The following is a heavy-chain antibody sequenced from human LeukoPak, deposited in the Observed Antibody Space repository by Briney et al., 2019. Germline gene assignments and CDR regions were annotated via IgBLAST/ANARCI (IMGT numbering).Heavy chain of an antibody. V-gene: IGHV3-74*01. CDR3: VRSMSGRNDL. CDR2: INVEGTRT. J-gene: IGHJ5*02. CDR1: GFTFSNYW. D-gene: IGHD3-3*01. Sequence: GGSLRLSCAGSGFTFSNYWVHWVRQAPGKGLVWVSRINVEGTRTDYADSARGRFTISRDNAKNTLYLQMNGLTAEDTAIYYCVRSMSGRNDLWGQGTLVSVSA.